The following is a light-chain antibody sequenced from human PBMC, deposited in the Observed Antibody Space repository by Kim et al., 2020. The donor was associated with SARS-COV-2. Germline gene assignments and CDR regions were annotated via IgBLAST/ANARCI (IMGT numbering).Light chain of an antibody. CDR2: STS. CDR1: QDIRNA. J-gene: IGKJ2*01. Sequence: DIQMTQSPSSVSASVGDRVSITCRASQDIRNALAWYQQKPGKAPILLVYSTSKLETGVPSRFSGSGSGTHYTLSISSLQPEDFGTYSCQQYDNMPRTFAQGTKLDVK. V-gene: IGKV1-NL1*01. CDR3: QQYDNMPRT.